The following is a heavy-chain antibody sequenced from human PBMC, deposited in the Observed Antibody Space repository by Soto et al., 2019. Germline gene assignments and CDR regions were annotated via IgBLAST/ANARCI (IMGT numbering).Heavy chain of an antibody. J-gene: IGHJ3*02. D-gene: IGHD3-10*01. CDR1: GGSISSYY. CDR2: IYYSGST. CDR3: AREDVLLWFGELSPGRAFDI. V-gene: IGHV4-59*12. Sequence: SETLSLTCTVSGGSISSYYWSWIRQPPGKGLEWIGYIYYSGSTNYNPSLKSRVTISVDTSKNQFSLRLSSVTAADTAVYYCAREDVLLWFGELSPGRAFDIWGQGTMVTVSS.